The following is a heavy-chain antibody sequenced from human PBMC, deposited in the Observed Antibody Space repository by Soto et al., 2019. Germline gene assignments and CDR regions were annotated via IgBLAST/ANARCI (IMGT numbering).Heavy chain of an antibody. CDR1: GFTFSRYA. D-gene: IGHD2-2*02. CDR3: AKRSVVIPTAIAGYCYIDV. V-gene: IGHV3-23*01. CDR2: ISASGDIT. J-gene: IGHJ6*03. Sequence: EVQLLESGGGLIQPGGSLRLSCVGSGFTFSRYAMSWVRQAQGKGLEWVSVISASGDITYNADSVKGRFTISRDNSKNTVYLQMNSLRGEDTAVYYCAKRSVVIPTAIAGYCYIDVWGKGTSVTVSS.